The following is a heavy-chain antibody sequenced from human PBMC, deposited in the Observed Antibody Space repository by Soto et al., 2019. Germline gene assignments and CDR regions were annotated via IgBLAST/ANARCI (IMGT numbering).Heavy chain of an antibody. CDR1: GFTFSSYS. CDR2: ISSSSSYI. CDR3: ASPGDVAVAGFDY. V-gene: IGHV3-21*01. J-gene: IGHJ4*02. Sequence: GGSLRLSCAASGFTFSSYSMNWVRQAPGKGLEWVSSISSSSSYIYYADSVKGRFTISRDNAKNSLYLQMNSLRAEDTAVYYCASPGDVAVAGFDYWGQGTLVTVSS. D-gene: IGHD6-19*01.